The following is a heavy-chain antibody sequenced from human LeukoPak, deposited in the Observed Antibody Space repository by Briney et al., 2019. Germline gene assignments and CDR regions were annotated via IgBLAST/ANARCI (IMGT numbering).Heavy chain of an antibody. D-gene: IGHD6-13*01. CDR3: ARGHRSSSWSYFDY. V-gene: IGHV4-59*08. Sequence: SETLSLTCTVSGGSISSYYWSWIRQPPGKGLEWVGYIYYSGSTNYNPSLKSRVTISVDTSKNQFSLKLSSVTAADTAVYYCARGHRSSSWSYFDYWGQGTLVTVSS. J-gene: IGHJ4*02. CDR1: GGSISSYY. CDR2: IYYSGST.